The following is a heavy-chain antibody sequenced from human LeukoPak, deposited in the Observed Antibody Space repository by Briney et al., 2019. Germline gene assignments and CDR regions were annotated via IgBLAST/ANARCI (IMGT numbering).Heavy chain of an antibody. V-gene: IGHV3-23*01. J-gene: IGHJ4*02. CDR1: GFTFSSYA. D-gene: IGHD6-13*01. CDR2: ISGSGGST. CDR3: AKSTVYSSSWDFIAKNHYFDY. Sequence: PGGSLRLSCAASGFTFSSYAMSWVRQAPGKGLEWVSAISGSGGSTYYADSVKGRFTISRDNSKNTLYLQMNSLRAEDTAVYYCAKSTVYSSSWDFIAKNHYFDYWGQGTLVTVSS.